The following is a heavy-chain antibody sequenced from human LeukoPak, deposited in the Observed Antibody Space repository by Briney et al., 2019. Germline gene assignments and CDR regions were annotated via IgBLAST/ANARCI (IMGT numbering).Heavy chain of an antibody. V-gene: IGHV1-46*01. CDR3: AKGIVVVPAAIGLSWFDP. J-gene: IGHJ5*02. D-gene: IGHD2-2*02. CDR1: GYTFTSYY. Sequence: ASVKVSCKASGYTFTSYYMHWVRQAPGQGLEWMGIINPGVGSTSYAQKFQGRVTMTRDTSTSTVYMELSSLRSEDTAVYYCAKGIVVVPAAIGLSWFDPWGQGTLVTVSS. CDR2: INPGVGST.